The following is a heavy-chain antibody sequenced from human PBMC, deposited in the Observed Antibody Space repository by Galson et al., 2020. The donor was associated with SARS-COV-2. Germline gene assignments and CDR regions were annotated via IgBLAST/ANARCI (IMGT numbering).Heavy chain of an antibody. Sequence: GESLKISCVGSGFTFSTCGMQWVRQAPGKGLEWVALISYDGVNKYYADSVKGRFTISSDNSKNTLYLQINSLRAEDTAVYYCAKEYNTGWYFTYYMEVWGKGTTVTISS. CDR3: AKEYNTGWYFTYYMEV. V-gene: IGHV3-30*18. J-gene: IGHJ6*03. CDR2: ISYDGVNK. CDR1: GFTFSTCG. D-gene: IGHD6-19*01.